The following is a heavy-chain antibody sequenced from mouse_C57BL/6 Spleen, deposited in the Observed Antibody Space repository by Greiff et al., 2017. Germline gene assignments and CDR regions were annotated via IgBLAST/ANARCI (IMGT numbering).Heavy chain of an antibody. CDR1: GYTFTSYW. CDR3: AMRLYDYMIAY. Sequence: QVQLQQPGAELVKPGASVKLSCKASGYTFTSYWMQWVKPRPGQGLEWIGEIDPSESYTNYNQKFKGKATLTVDTSSSTAYMQLSSLTSEDSAVYYCAMRLYDYMIAYWGQGTLVTVSA. V-gene: IGHV1-50*01. D-gene: IGHD2-4*01. J-gene: IGHJ3*01. CDR2: IDPSESYT.